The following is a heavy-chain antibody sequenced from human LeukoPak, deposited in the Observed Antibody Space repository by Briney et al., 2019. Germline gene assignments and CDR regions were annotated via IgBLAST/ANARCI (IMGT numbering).Heavy chain of an antibody. J-gene: IGHJ6*02. CDR2: IYYSGST. V-gene: IGHV4-59*08. CDR1: GGSISSYY. CDR3: ARVRMSITMVRGVIGYYYYGMDV. D-gene: IGHD3-10*01. Sequence: SETLSLTCTVSGGSISSYYWSWIRQPPGKGLEWIGYIYYSGSTSYNPSLKSRVTISVDTSKNQFSLKLSSVTAADTAVYYCARVRMSITMVRGVIGYYYYGMDVWGQGTTVTVSS.